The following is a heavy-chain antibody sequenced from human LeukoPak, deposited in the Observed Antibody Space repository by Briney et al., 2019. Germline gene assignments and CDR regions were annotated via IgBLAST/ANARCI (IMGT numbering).Heavy chain of an antibody. CDR1: GFTFSSYS. D-gene: IGHD6-13*01. J-gene: IGHJ4*02. CDR2: ISGTSTFI. Sequence: GGSLRLSCAASGFTFSSYSMDWVRQAPGKGLEWVSSISGTSTFIYYADSVKGRFTISRDNAKNSLYLEMNSLRAEDTAVYYCARSLSSSWTQFDHWGQGTLVTVSS. CDR3: ARSLSSSWTQFDH. V-gene: IGHV3-21*01.